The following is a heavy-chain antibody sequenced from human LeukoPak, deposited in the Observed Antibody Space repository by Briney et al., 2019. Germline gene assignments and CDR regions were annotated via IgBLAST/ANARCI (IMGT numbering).Heavy chain of an antibody. Sequence: SETLSLTCTVSGGSISSGSYYWSWIRQPAGKGLEWIGRIYTSGSTNYNPSLKSRVTISVDTSKNQFSLKLSSVTAADTAVYYCARDLSSWYRYDYWGQGTLVTVSS. CDR2: IYTSGST. CDR1: GGSISSGSYY. D-gene: IGHD6-13*01. V-gene: IGHV4-61*02. J-gene: IGHJ4*02. CDR3: ARDLSSWYRYDY.